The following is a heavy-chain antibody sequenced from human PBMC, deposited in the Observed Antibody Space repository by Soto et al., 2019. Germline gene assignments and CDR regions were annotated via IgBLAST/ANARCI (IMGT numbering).Heavy chain of an antibody. J-gene: IGHJ4*02. CDR3: ARAVPYSVGARLDY. CDR2: ISTYNTNT. CDR1: GYTFTTYG. D-gene: IGHD1-26*01. Sequence: QVQLVQSGAEVKKPGASVKVSCKASGYTFTTYGITWVRQAPGQGLEWMGWISTYNTNTNYAQNVQGRVTMTTDTFXSTAYMELRSLRSDDTAVYYCARAVPYSVGARLDYWGQGTLVTVSS. V-gene: IGHV1-18*01.